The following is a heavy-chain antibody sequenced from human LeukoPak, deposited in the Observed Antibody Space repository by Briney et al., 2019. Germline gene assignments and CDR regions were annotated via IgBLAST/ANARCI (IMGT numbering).Heavy chain of an antibody. CDR2: ISSSSSYI. J-gene: IGHJ4*02. CDR1: GFTFSNYS. D-gene: IGHD1-14*01. V-gene: IGHV3-21*01. CDR3: ARRTRSHGGYYFDY. Sequence: GGSLRLSCAASGFTFSNYSMNWVRQAPGKGLEWVSSISSSSSYIYYADSVKGRFTISRDNAKNSLYLQMNSLRAEDTAVYYCARRTRSHGGYYFDYWGQGTLVTVSS.